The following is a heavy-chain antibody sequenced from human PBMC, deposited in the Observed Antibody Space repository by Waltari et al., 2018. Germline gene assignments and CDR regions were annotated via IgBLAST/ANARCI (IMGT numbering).Heavy chain of an antibody. J-gene: IGHJ4*02. CDR1: GLTFRSYA. CDR2: IRGSGGST. V-gene: IGHV3-23*01. Sequence: EVQLLESGGGLVQPGGSLRLSCAASGLTFRSYAMSWVRQAPGKGLVGGSAIRGSGGSTSYADSVKGRFTISRDNSKNTLYLQMNSLRAEDTAVYYCAKDLGLGIAVAIDYWGQGTLVTVSS. D-gene: IGHD6-19*01. CDR3: AKDLGLGIAVAIDY.